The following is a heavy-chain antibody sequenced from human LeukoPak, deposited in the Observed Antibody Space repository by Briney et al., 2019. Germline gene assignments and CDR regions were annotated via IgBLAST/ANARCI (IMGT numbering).Heavy chain of an antibody. J-gene: IGHJ3*02. CDR3: ARPKGDGGSTAFDI. CDR2: SYYGRST. CDR1: GRSINSSSDY. Sequence: ADTLSLTCTVSGRSINSSSDYWGWIRQPPGRGLEWIGSSYYGRSTYYNPSLKSRITISVDTTKNQFSLKLSSVTAADTAVYYCARPKGDGGSTAFDIWGQGTMVTVSS. V-gene: IGHV4-39*01. D-gene: IGHD2-21*01.